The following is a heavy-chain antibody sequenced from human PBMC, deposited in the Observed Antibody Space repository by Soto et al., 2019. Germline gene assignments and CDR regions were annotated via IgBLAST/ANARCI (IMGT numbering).Heavy chain of an antibody. V-gene: IGHV4-38-2*01. CDR3: ARVGPWVPYYYDSSPYTFENWFDP. CDR1: GYSISSGYY. D-gene: IGHD3-22*01. J-gene: IGHJ5*02. Sequence: SETLSLTCAVSGYSISSGYYWGWLRQPPGKGLEWIGSIYHGRSTYYNPSLNSRITLSIDMTNNHVSLILNSVTAADTAVYYCARVGPWVPYYYDSSPYTFENWFDPWGQGTLVTVSS. CDR2: IYHGRST.